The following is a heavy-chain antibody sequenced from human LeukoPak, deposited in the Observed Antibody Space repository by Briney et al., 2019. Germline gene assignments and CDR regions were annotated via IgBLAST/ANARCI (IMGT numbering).Heavy chain of an antibody. Sequence: ASVKVSCKASGYTFTGYYMHWVRQAPGQGLEWMGWINPNSGGTNYAQKFQGRVTMTRDTSISTAYMELSRLRSDDTAVYYCASSPAAAGTSVPDYWGQGNLVTVSS. J-gene: IGHJ4*02. CDR3: ASSPAAAGTSVPDY. CDR1: GYTFTGYY. V-gene: IGHV1-2*02. D-gene: IGHD6-13*01. CDR2: INPNSGGT.